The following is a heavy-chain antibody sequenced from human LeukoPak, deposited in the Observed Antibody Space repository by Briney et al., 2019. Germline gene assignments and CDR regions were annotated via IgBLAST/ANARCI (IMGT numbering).Heavy chain of an antibody. V-gene: IGHV3-23*01. Sequence: GGSLRLSCAASEFTFSSYAMSWVRQAPGKGLEWVSAISGSGGTTYYADSVKGRFTISRDNSKSTLYVQMNSLRAEDTAVYYCAIVAARQGTIDPWGQGTLVTISS. CDR2: ISGSGGTT. D-gene: IGHD6-6*01. J-gene: IGHJ5*02. CDR3: AIVAARQGTIDP. CDR1: EFTFSSYA.